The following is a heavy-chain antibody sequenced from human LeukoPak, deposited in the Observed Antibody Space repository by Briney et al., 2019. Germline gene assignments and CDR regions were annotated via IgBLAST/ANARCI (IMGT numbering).Heavy chain of an antibody. V-gene: IGHV3-23*01. CDR2: ISGSGGST. CDR1: VFTFSSYS. CDR3: AKSQVLAVAGIGWFDP. Sequence: PGGSLRLSCAASVFTFSSYSMSWVRQAPWKGLEWVSAISGSGGSTYYADSVRGRFTISRDNSKNTLYLQMNSLRAEDTAVYYCAKSQVLAVAGIGWFDPWGQGTLVTVSS. J-gene: IGHJ5*02. D-gene: IGHD6-19*01.